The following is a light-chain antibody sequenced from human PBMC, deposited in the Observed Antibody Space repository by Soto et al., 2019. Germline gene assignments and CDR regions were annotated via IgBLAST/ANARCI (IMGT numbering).Light chain of an antibody. CDR3: SSARRDNTWV. CDR2: EVS. CDR1: SSDIGASTF. J-gene: IGLJ3*02. V-gene: IGLV2-14*03. Sequence: QSALTQPASVSESPGQSITISCTGTSSDIGASTFVSWYQQHPGKAPKLLIYEVSNRPSGISNRFSGSKSANTASLTISRLQAEDEADYYCSSARRDNTWVFGGGTKVTVL.